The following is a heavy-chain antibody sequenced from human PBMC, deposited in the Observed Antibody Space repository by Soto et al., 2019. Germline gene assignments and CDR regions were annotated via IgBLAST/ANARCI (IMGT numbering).Heavy chain of an antibody. D-gene: IGHD6-25*01. CDR2: ISYDGSNK. Sequence: GGSLRLSCAASGFTFSSYGMHWVRQAPGKGLEWVAVISYDGSNKYYADSVKGRFTISRDNSKNTLYLQMNSLRAEDTAVYYCAKDPYSSATYYFDYWGQGT. CDR1: GFTFSSYG. J-gene: IGHJ4*02. CDR3: AKDPYSSATYYFDY. V-gene: IGHV3-30*18.